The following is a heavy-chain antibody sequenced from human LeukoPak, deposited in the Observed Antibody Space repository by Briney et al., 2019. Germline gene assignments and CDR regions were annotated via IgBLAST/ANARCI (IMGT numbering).Heavy chain of an antibody. J-gene: IGHJ4*02. CDR3: ASTFGTSYRLFDY. CDR2: IYYSGST. D-gene: IGHD3-16*02. Sequence: SETLSLTCTVSGGSISSSSYYWGWIRQPPGKGLEWIGSIYYSGSTYYNPSLKSRVTISVDTSKNQFSLKLSSVTAADTAAYYCASTFGTSYRLFDYWGQGTLVTVSS. CDR1: GGSISSSSYY. V-gene: IGHV4-39*01.